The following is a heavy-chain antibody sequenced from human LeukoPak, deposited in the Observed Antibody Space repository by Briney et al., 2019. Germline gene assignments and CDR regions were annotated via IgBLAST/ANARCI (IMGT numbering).Heavy chain of an antibody. J-gene: IGHJ3*02. CDR2: IYYSGST. D-gene: IGHD5-12*01. Sequence: PSETLSLTCTVSGGSISSSSYYWGWIRQPPGKGLEWIGSIYYSGSTYYNPSLKSRVTISVDTSKNQFSLKLSSVTAADTAVYYCARPSGYGLPNAFDIWGQGTMVTVSS. V-gene: IGHV4-39*07. CDR3: ARPSGYGLPNAFDI. CDR1: GGSISSSSYY.